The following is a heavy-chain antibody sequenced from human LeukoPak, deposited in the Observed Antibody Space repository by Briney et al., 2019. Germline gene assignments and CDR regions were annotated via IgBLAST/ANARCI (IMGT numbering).Heavy chain of an antibody. V-gene: IGHV4-59*01. CDR3: ARLYDTTRRYYDYGMDV. CDR1: GGSISSYY. CDR2: IYYSGST. D-gene: IGHD3-3*01. Sequence: PSETLSLTCTASGGSISSYYWSWIRQPPGKGLEWIGYIYYSGSTNYNPSLKSRVTISVGTSKNHFSLKLSSVTAADTAVYYCARLYDTTRRYYDYGMDVWGQGTTVTVSS. J-gene: IGHJ6*02.